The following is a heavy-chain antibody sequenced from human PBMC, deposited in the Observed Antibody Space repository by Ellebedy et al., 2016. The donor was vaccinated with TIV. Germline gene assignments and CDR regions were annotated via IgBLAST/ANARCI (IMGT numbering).Heavy chain of an antibody. CDR1: GFTFSNNS. Sequence: PSETLSLTCTASGFTFSNNSMNWVRQAPGTGLEWVSYISSTGTTIYYADSVKGRFTISRDNGKISLYLQMNSLTAEDTAVYYCASGAYDIWGQGTMVIVSS. CDR2: ISSTGTTI. J-gene: IGHJ3*02. V-gene: IGHV3-48*04. CDR3: ASGAYDI.